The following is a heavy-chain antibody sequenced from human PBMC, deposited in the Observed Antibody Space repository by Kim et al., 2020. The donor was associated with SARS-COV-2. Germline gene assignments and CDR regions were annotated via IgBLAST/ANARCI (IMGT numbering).Heavy chain of an antibody. CDR2: IKQDGSEK. V-gene: IGHV3-7*03. CDR1: GFTFSSYW. J-gene: IGHJ4*02. D-gene: IGHD2-15*01. Sequence: GGSLRLSCAASGFTFSSYWMSWVRQAPGKGLEWVANIKQDGSEKYYVDSVKGRFTISRDNAKNSLYLQMNSLGAEDTAVYYCARDYCSGGSCYLDYWGQGTLVTVSS. CDR3: ARDYCSGGSCYLDY.